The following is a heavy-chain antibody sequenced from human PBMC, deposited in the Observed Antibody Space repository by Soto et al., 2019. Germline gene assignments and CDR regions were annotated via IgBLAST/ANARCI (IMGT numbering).Heavy chain of an antibody. CDR1: GYTFTSND. V-gene: IGHV1-8*01. D-gene: IGHD4-17*01. CDR2: MNPNSGNT. Sequence: GASVKVSCKASGYTFTSNDINWVRQATGQGLEWMGWMNPNSGNTGYAQKFQGRVTMTRNTSISTAYMELSSLRSEDTAVYYCAIHGDSGNYFDYWGQGTLVTVSS. J-gene: IGHJ4*02. CDR3: AIHGDSGNYFDY.